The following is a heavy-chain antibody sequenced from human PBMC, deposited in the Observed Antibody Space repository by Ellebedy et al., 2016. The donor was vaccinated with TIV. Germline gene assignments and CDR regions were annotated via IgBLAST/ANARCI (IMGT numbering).Heavy chain of an antibody. CDR2: ISYDGGNS. V-gene: IGHV3-30-3*01. J-gene: IGHJ4*02. CDR1: GFTFSNYA. Sequence: GESLKISCVASGFTFSNYAMHWVRQAPGKGLEWVAVISYDGGNSNYAASVKGRFTISRDNSKNTQYLQMNSLRAEDTAVYYCAREIDSPDAYCSGESCYPDYWGQGTLVTVSS. CDR3: AREIDSPDAYCSGESCYPDY. D-gene: IGHD2-15*01.